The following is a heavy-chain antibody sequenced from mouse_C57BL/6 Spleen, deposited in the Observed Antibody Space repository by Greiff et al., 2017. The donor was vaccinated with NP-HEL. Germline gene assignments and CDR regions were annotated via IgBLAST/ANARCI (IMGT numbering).Heavy chain of an antibody. CDR3: TRAAQATGGYYFDY. J-gene: IGHJ2*01. D-gene: IGHD3-2*02. V-gene: IGHV1-15*01. Sequence: VQLQQSGAELVRPGASVTLSCKASGYTFTDYEMHWVKQTPVHGLEWIGAIDPETGGTAYNQKFKGKAILTADKSSSTAYMELRSLTSEDSAVYYCTRAAQATGGYYFDYWGQSTTLTVSS. CDR1: GYTFTDYE. CDR2: IDPETGGT.